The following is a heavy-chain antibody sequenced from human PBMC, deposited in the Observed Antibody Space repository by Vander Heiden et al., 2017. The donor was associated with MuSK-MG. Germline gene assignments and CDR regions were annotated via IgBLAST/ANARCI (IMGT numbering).Heavy chain of an antibody. J-gene: IGHJ4*02. V-gene: IGHV3-48*01. Sequence: EVQLVESGGGLVQPGGSLRLSCAASGFTFISYSLNWVRQAPGKGLEWVSYISSSSSTIYYADSVKGRFTISRDNAKNSLYLQMNSLRAEDTAVYYCARSLDISVYWRPGFGYWGQGTLVTVSS. D-gene: IGHD3-22*01. CDR3: ARSLDISVYWRPGFGY. CDR1: GFTFISYS. CDR2: ISSSSSTI.